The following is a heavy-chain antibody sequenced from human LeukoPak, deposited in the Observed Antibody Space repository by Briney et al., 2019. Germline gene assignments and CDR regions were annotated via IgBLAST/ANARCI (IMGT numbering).Heavy chain of an antibody. CDR2: LYSDDSA. Sequence: GGSLRLSCAASGFTFSDYYMSWIRQPPGKALEWVSLLYSDDSAYYPDSVKGRFTISRDRSQKALYLQMDSLRPEDTAIYYCARDPWVGSTSLHWGQGIQVTVSS. CDR3: ARDPWVGSTSLH. D-gene: IGHD1-26*01. CDR1: GFTFSDYY. V-gene: IGHV3-53*05. J-gene: IGHJ4*02.